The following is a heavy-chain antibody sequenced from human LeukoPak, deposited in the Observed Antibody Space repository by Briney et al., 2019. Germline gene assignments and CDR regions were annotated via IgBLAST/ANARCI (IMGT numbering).Heavy chain of an antibody. CDR2: IYPGGLK. CDR1: GYSSSTNY. CDR3: ARLLELAAITRDLDM. J-gene: IGHJ3*02. Sequence: PWGSLRVSCTGSGYSSSTNYINWVRQAPGQGLEWVSIIYPGGLKPYAAHMSGGFTISRGISRNTLYSQMNSLRAEYTGVYDCARLLELAAITRDLDMWGQGTLVTVSS. V-gene: IGHV3-53*01. D-gene: IGHD5-24*01.